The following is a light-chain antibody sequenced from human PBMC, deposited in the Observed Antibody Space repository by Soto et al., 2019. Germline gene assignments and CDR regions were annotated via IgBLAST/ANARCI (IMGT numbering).Light chain of an antibody. CDR3: QQRTTWPPLFA. V-gene: IGKV3-11*01. CDR2: DAS. CDR1: QNIGNF. Sequence: EIVLTQSPSNMSLSQGERATLSCRASQNIGNFLAWYQHKPGQAPRLLIYDASKRATGIPARFSGSGSGTDFTLTISSLEPADFAVYYCQQRTTWPPLFAFGPGTRVDIK. J-gene: IGKJ3*01.